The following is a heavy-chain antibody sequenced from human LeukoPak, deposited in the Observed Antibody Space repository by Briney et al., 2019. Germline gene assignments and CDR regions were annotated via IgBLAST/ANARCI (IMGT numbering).Heavy chain of an antibody. V-gene: IGHV4-59*01. CDR3: ARSIAALENDY. CDR1: GGSISDNY. D-gene: IGHD6-6*01. Sequence: SETLSLTCTVSGGSISDNYWTWIRQPPGKGLEWIGYMYYSGSTNYNPSLKSRVTISVDTSKNQFSLKLSSVTAADTAVYYCARSIAALENDYWGQGTLVTVSS. CDR2: MYYSGST. J-gene: IGHJ4*02.